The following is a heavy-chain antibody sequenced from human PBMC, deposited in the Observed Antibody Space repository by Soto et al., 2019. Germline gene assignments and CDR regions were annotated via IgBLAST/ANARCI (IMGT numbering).Heavy chain of an antibody. CDR3: AKGGPYYYDSSGYYDY. Sequence: EVQLLESGGGLVQPGGSLRLSCAAYGFTFSSYAMSWVRQAPGKGLEWVSAISGSGGSTYYADSVKGRFTISRDNSKNTLYLQMNSLRAEDTAVYYCAKGGPYYYDSSGYYDYWGQGTLVTVSS. CDR2: ISGSGGST. V-gene: IGHV3-23*01. D-gene: IGHD3-22*01. CDR1: GFTFSSYA. J-gene: IGHJ4*02.